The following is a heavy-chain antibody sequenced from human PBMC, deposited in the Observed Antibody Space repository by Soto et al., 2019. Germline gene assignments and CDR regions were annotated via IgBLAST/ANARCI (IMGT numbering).Heavy chain of an antibody. Sequence: QVQLVQSGAEVKKPGASVMVSCKASSYTFTSYGISWIRQAPGQGLEWMGWINANNGNTDYAQNFQGRVTMTTDTSTSTAYMELRSLRSDDTAVYYCATSYDSGFDPWGQGTLVSVSS. CDR3: ATSYDSGFDP. CDR1: SYTFTSYG. J-gene: IGHJ5*02. CDR2: INANNGNT. D-gene: IGHD5-12*01. V-gene: IGHV1-18*04.